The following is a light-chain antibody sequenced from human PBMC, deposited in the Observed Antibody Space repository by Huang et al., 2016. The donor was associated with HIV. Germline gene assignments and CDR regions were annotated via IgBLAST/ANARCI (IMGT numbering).Light chain of an antibody. CDR1: QTVSNF. V-gene: IGKV3-11*01. J-gene: IGKJ3*01. Sequence: EVVLTQSPVTLSLSPGDRATLSCRANQTVSNFLAWYQQKPGQTPRLLIYDTSTRAAGIPARFSGSGSGTDFTLTVSSLEPEDFAVYYCQGRGNWPLTVGPGTKVDVK. CDR3: QGRGNWPLT. CDR2: DTS.